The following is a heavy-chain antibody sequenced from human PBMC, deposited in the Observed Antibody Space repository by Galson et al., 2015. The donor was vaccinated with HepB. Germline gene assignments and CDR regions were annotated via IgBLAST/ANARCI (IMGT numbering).Heavy chain of an antibody. J-gene: IGHJ4*02. Sequence: SLRLSCAASGFTFSSYAMSWVRQAPGKGLEWVSAISGSGGSTYYADSVKGRFTISRDNSKNTLYLQMNSLRAEDTAVYYCAKDQPDGRYFDWLLPHYYFDYWGQGTLVTVSS. CDR1: GFTFSSYA. V-gene: IGHV3-23*01. CDR2: ISGSGGST. D-gene: IGHD3-9*01. CDR3: AKDQPDGRYFDWLLPHYYFDY.